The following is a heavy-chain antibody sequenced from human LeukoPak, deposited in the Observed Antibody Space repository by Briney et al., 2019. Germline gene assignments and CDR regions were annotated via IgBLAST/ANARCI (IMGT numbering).Heavy chain of an antibody. V-gene: IGHV4-39*01. CDR3: ARAAPFYSSSWYWFDP. D-gene: IGHD6-13*01. CDR1: GGSISSYNYY. CDR2: IHYSGST. Sequence: SETLSLTCTVSGGSISSYNYYWGWIRQPPGKGLEWIGNIHYSGSTYYNPSLKSRVTISVDTSKNLFSLKLSSVTAADTAGYYCARAAPFYSSSWYWFDPWGQGTLVTVSS. J-gene: IGHJ5*02.